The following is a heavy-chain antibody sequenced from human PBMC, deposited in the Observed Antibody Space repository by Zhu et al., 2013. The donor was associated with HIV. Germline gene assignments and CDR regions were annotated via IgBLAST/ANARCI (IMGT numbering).Heavy chain of an antibody. J-gene: IGHJ4*02. V-gene: IGHV4-59*01. CDR3: ARLPTYGHFDY. D-gene: IGHD4-17*01. CDR1: GGSISSYY. CDR2: IYYSGST. Sequence: QVQLQESGPGLVKPSETLSLTCTVSGGSISSYYWSWIRQPPGKGLEWIGYIYYSGSTNYNPSLKSRVTISVDTSKNQFSLKLSSVTAADTAVYYCARLPTYGHFDYWGQGTLVTVSS.